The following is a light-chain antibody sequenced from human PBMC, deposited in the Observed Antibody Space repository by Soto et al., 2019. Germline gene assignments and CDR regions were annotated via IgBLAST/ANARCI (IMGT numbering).Light chain of an antibody. CDR2: EVS. Sequence: QAVLTQPPSASGSPGQSVTISCTGTSSDVGRYNYVSWYQQHPGKAPKLMIYEVSERPPGVPDRFSGSKSGNTASLTVSGLQAEDEADYYCASYAGDTTLFGGGTKLTVL. V-gene: IGLV2-8*01. CDR3: ASYAGDTTL. CDR1: SSDVGRYNY. J-gene: IGLJ3*02.